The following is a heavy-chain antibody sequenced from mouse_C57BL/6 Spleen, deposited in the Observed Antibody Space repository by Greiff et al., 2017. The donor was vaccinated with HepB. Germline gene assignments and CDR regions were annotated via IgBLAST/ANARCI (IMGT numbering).Heavy chain of an antibody. V-gene: IGHV1-64*01. J-gene: IGHJ3*01. Sequence: QVQLQQPGAELVKPGASVKLSCKASGYTFTSYWMHWVKQRPGQGLEWIGVIHPNSGSTNYNEKFKSKATLTVDKSSSTAYMQLSSLTSEDSAVYYCARENYYGSSYDWGQGTLVTVSA. CDR2: IHPNSGST. D-gene: IGHD1-1*01. CDR1: GYTFTSYW. CDR3: ARENYYGSSYD.